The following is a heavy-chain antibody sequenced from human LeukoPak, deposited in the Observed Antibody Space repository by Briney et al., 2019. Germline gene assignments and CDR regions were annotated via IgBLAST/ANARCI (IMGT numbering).Heavy chain of an antibody. CDR2: IIPIFGTA. Sequence: ASVKVSCKASGGTFTSYAISWVRQAPGQGHEWMGGIIPIFGTANYAHKFQGRVTITTAESTSTASLELKSLRPDDTAVYYWARRYGGRYCSGGSCPHDAFDIWGQGTMVTVSS. D-gene: IGHD2-15*01. J-gene: IGHJ3*02. V-gene: IGHV1-69*05. CDR1: GGTFTSYA. CDR3: ARRYGGRYCSGGSCPHDAFDI.